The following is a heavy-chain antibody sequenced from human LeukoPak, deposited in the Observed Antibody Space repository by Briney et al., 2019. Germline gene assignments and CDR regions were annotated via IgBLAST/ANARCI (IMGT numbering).Heavy chain of an antibody. CDR1: GFTFSNAW. CDR3: AKGDHDYGDY. Sequence: GGSLRLSCAVSGFTFSNAWMSWVRQAPGKGLEWVSAISGSGGSTYYADSVKGRFTISRDNSKNTLYLQMNSLRAEDTAVYYCAKGDHDYGDYYGQGTLVTVSS. CDR2: ISGSGGST. J-gene: IGHJ4*02. V-gene: IGHV3-23*01.